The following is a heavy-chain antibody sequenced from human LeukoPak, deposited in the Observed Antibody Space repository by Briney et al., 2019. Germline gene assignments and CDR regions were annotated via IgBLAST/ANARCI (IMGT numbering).Heavy chain of an antibody. Sequence: SETLSLTCAVSGGSISSSNWWSWVRQPPGKGLEWIGYIYYSGSTYYNPSLKSRVTISVDTSKNQFSLKLSSVTAADTAVYYCARGRCSSTSCYTWNWFDPWGQGTLVTVSS. CDR2: IYYSGST. CDR1: GGSISSSNW. CDR3: ARGRCSSTSCYTWNWFDP. J-gene: IGHJ5*02. V-gene: IGHV4-4*02. D-gene: IGHD2-2*02.